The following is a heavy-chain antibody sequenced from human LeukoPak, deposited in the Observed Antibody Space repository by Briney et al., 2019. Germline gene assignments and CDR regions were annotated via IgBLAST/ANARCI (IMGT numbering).Heavy chain of an antibody. D-gene: IGHD3-10*01. CDR2: INHSGST. CDR1: GGSFSGYY. Sequence: SETLSLTCAVYGGSFSGYYWSWIRQPPGKGLEWIGEINHSGSTNYNPSLKSRVTISVDTSKNQFSLKLSSVTAADTAVYYCARFAKDIYGSGSYSRHEKNWFDPWGQGTLVTVSS. V-gene: IGHV4-34*01. J-gene: IGHJ5*02. CDR3: ARFAKDIYGSGSYSRHEKNWFDP.